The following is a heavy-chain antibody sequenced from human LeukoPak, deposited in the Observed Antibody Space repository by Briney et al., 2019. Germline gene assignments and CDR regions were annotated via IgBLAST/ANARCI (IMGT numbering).Heavy chain of an antibody. CDR2: INHSGST. CDR3: ARARRGYNHPYYYYYYMDV. V-gene: IGHV4-34*01. D-gene: IGHD5-18*01. CDR1: GGSFSGYY. J-gene: IGHJ6*03. Sequence: SETLSLTCAVYGGSFSGYYWSWVRQPPGKGLEWIGEINHSGSTNYNPSLKSRVTISVDTSKNQFSLKLSSVTAADTAVYYCARARRGYNHPYYYYYYMDVWGKGSTVTISS.